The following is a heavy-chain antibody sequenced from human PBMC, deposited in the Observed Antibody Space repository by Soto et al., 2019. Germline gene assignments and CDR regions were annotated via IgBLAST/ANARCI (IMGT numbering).Heavy chain of an antibody. V-gene: IGHV3-72*01. CDR3: ARASYDSTGYSEDY. CDR2: IRNKANSYTT. D-gene: IGHD3-22*01. Sequence: GGSLRLSCAASGFTFSDHYMDWVRQAPGKGLEWVGRIRNKANSYTTEYAASVKGRFTISRDDSENSLYLQMNSLQTEDTAVYYCARASYDSTGYSEDYWGQGTLVTVSS. J-gene: IGHJ4*02. CDR1: GFTFSDHY.